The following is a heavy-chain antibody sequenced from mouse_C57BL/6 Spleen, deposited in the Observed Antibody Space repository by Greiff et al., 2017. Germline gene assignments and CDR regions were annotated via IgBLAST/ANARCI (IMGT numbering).Heavy chain of an antibody. V-gene: IGHV10-1*01. Sequence: EVQRVESGGGLVQPKGSLKLSCAASGFSFNTYAMNWVRQAPGKGLEWVARIRSKSNNYATYYADSVKDRFTISRDDSESMLYLQMNNLKTEDTAMYYCVRHRDYDEYFDVWGTGTTVTVSS. J-gene: IGHJ1*03. CDR2: IRSKSNNYAT. CDR1: GFSFNTYA. CDR3: VRHRDYDEYFDV. D-gene: IGHD2-4*01.